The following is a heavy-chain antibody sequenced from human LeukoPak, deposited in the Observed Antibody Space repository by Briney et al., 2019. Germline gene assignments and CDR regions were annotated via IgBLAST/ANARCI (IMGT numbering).Heavy chain of an antibody. V-gene: IGHV4-34*01. J-gene: IGHJ4*02. D-gene: IGHD3-16*02. CDR3: ARDPSAVGKRRGGDIAPDY. CDR2: IYYSGST. CDR1: GGSFSGYY. Sequence: PSETLSLTCAVYGGSFSGYYWSWIRQPPGKGLEWIGSIYYSGSTYYNPSLKSRVTISVDTSKNQFSLKLSSVTAADTAVYYCARDPSAVGKRRGGDIAPDYWGQGTLVTVSS.